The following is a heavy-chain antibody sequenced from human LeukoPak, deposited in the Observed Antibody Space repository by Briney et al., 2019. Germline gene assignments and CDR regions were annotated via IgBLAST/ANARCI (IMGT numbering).Heavy chain of an antibody. Sequence: GGSLRLSCAASGFTFSTYAMSWVRQAPGKGLEWVSTISRSGDSTYYADSVRGRFTISRDISKSTLYLEMSSLRAEDTAVYYCAIQAGGYYQPLDFWGQGTLVTVSS. J-gene: IGHJ4*02. CDR1: GFTFSTYA. CDR2: ISRSGDST. CDR3: AIQAGGYYQPLDF. V-gene: IGHV3-23*01. D-gene: IGHD3-22*01.